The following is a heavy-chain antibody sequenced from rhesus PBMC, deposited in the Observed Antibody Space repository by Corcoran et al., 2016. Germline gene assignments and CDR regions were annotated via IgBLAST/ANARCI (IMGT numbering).Heavy chain of an antibody. V-gene: IGHV4-122*02. CDR2: ITYSGST. CDR1: GGSISSGYYY. CDR3: ARIAVGTVKGIFDY. D-gene: IGHD5-24*01. J-gene: IGHJ4*01. Sequence: QVQLQESGPGLVKPSETLSLTCAVSGGSISSGYYYWSWIRQPPGKGLEWIGYITYSGSTSYNPSLKSRVTISRDTSKNQFSLKLSSVTAADTAVYYCARIAVGTVKGIFDYWGQGVLVTVSS.